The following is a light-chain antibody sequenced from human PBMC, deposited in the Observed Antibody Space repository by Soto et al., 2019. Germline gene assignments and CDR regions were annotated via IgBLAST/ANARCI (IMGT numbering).Light chain of an antibody. CDR3: LQLKSYPIT. V-gene: IGKV1-17*03. CDR1: HDISNY. J-gene: IGKJ4*01. CDR2: PAS. Sequence: DIQMTQSPSAMSASVGDRVTIACRASHDISNYLAWFQQKPGKVPERLIYPASSLQSGVPSRFSGSGSGTEFTLTISSLQPEDFATYYCLQLKSYPITLGGGTKVDIK.